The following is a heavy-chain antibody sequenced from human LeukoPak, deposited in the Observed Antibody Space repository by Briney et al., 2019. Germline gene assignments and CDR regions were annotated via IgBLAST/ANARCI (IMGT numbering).Heavy chain of an antibody. D-gene: IGHD6-13*01. CDR2: ISGNGGTT. CDR3: AKDRGIAAANDY. CDR1: GFTFRSYA. Sequence: GGSLRLSCAASGFTFRSYAMSWVRQAPGKGLEWVSSISGNGGTTNYADSVRGRFAISRDNFRNTLSLQMSSLRVEDTATYYCAKDRGIAAANDYWGQGVQVTVSS. V-gene: IGHV3-23*01. J-gene: IGHJ4*02.